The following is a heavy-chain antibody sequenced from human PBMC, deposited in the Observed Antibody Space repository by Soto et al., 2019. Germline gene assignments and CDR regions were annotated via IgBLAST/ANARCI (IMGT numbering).Heavy chain of an antibody. V-gene: IGHV1-18*01. CDR3: ARDSASGGGDSSSYYPREH. Sequence: QVQLVQSGPEVKKPGASVKVSCKASGYPFTIYGITWVRQAPGQGLEWVGWISAYNGNTNYAQKLQGRVTMTTDTATHTGYMDLRSLRSDDTAVYYWARDSASGGGDSSSYYPREHWGQGTLVTVSS. D-gene: IGHD3-22*01. J-gene: IGHJ1*01. CDR1: GYPFTIYG. CDR2: ISAYNGNT.